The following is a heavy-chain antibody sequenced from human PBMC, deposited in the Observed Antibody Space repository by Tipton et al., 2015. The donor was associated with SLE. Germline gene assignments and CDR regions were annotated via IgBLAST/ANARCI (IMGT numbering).Heavy chain of an antibody. CDR1: GGSFSGYY. V-gene: IGHV4-34*01. CDR3: ARASGPSPFDI. Sequence: LRLSCAVYGGSFSGYYWSWIRQPPGKGLEWIGEINHSGSTNYNPSLKSRVTISVDTSKNQFSLKLSSVTAADTAVYYCARASGPSPFDIWGQGTRVTASS. J-gene: IGHJ3*02. D-gene: IGHD6-25*01. CDR2: INHSGST.